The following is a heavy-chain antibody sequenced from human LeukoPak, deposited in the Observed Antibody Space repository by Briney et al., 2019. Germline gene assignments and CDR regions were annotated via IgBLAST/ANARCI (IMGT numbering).Heavy chain of an antibody. D-gene: IGHD1-26*01. CDR2: IYYSGST. J-gene: IGHJ6*03. CDR3: ARVGKGNYYYMDV. CDR1: GFTFSSYS. Sequence: LRLSCAASGFTFSSYSMNWVRQAPGKGLEWIGSIYYSGSTYYNPSLKSRVTISVDTSKNQFSLKLSSVTAADTAVYYCARVGKGNYYYMDVWGKGTTVTVSS. V-gene: IGHV4-38-2*01.